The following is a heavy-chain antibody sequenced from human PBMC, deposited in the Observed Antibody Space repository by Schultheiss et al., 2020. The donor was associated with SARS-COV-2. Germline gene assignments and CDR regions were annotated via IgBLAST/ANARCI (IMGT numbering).Heavy chain of an antibody. CDR3: ASLTTAEGYYYMDV. J-gene: IGHJ6*03. CDR1: GGSFSGYY. CDR2: ISSSGSTI. Sequence: LSLTCAVYGGSFSGYYWSWIRQAPGKGLEWVSYISSSGSTIYYADSVKGRFTISRDNSKNTLYLQMNSLRAEDTAVYYCASLTTAEGYYYMDVWGKGTTVTVSS. D-gene: IGHD3-22*01. V-gene: IGHV3-11*04.